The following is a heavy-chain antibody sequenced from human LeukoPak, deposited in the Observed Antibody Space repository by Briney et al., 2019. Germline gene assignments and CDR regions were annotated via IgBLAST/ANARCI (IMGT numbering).Heavy chain of an antibody. CDR2: IYTSGST. V-gene: IGHV4-4*07. D-gene: IGHD3-22*01. Sequence: SETLSLTCTVSGGSISSYYWSWIRQPAGKGLEWIGRIYTSGSTNYNPSLKSRVTVSVDTSKNQFSLKLSSVTAADTAVYYCARALANYYDSSGPPGFDYWGQGTLVTVSS. CDR1: GGSISSYY. CDR3: ARALANYYDSSGPPGFDY. J-gene: IGHJ4*02.